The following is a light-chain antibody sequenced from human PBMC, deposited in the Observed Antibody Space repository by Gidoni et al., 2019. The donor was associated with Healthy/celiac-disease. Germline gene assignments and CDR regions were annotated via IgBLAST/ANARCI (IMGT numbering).Light chain of an antibody. Sequence: QSVLTQPPSVSGAPGQRVTISCTWSSSNIGAGYDVHWYQQLPGTAPKLLIYGNSNRPSGVPDRFSGSKSGTSASLAITGLQAEDEADYYCQSYDSSLSGHVGVFGGGTKLTVL. J-gene: IGLJ2*01. CDR2: GNS. V-gene: IGLV1-40*01. CDR3: QSYDSSLSGHVGV. CDR1: SSNIGAGYD.